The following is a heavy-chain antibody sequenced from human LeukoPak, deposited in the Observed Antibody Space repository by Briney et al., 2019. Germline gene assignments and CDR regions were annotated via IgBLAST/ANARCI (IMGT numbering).Heavy chain of an antibody. CDR2: ISTDGSSR. J-gene: IGHJ6*02. CDR1: GFTFSSYW. V-gene: IGHV3-74*01. Sequence: GGSLRLSCAASGFTFSSYWMHWLRQAPRKGLVWVSRISTDGSSRSYADSVKGRFTISRDNGKNTLYLQMNSLRAEDTAVYYCASYLTSIPSGMDVWGQGATVTVSS. D-gene: IGHD2/OR15-2a*01. CDR3: ASYLTSIPSGMDV.